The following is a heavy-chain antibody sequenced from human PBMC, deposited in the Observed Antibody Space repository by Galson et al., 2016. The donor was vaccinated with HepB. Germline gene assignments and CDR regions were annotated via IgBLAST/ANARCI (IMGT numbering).Heavy chain of an antibody. J-gene: IGHJ4*02. CDR3: ARLVENWNEAGRFDS. V-gene: IGHV3-21*01. Sequence: SLRLSCAASGFTFSSYSMNWVRQAPGKGLEWVSFISSSSTYIYYADSVRGRFAISRDNAKNSLYLQMNSLRAEDTAVYYCARLVENWNEAGRFDSWGQGTLVTVSP. CDR2: ISSSSTYI. D-gene: IGHD1-1*01. CDR1: GFTFSSYS.